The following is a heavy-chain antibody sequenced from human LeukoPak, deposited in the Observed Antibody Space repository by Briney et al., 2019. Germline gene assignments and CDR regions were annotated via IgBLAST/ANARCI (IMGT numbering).Heavy chain of an antibody. J-gene: IGHJ4*02. D-gene: IGHD2-2*01. CDR1: GGSISGSSYY. CDR3: ARGPEFIRTVGMRMVGNFDY. Sequence: PSETLSLTCTVSGGSISGSSYYWGWIRQPPGKGLEWIGSIYHSGSTYYNPSLKSRVTISVDTSKNQFSLKVISVTAADTAVYYCARGPEFIRTVGMRMVGNFDYWGQGTLVTVSS. V-gene: IGHV4-39*07. CDR2: IYHSGST.